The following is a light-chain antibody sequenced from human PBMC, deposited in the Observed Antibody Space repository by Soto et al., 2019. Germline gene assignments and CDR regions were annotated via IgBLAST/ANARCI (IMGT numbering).Light chain of an antibody. CDR3: QQYTNTNNPWM. Sequence: IQITQSPSSMAASVVDRVTITFLASQTISTWMAWYQQKPGKAPKLLVYDASTLQSGVASRFSGSGSGTEFTLIISGLQPDDSATYYCQQYTNTNNPWMFGQGAKVDIK. CDR1: QTISTW. CDR2: DAS. J-gene: IGKJ1*01. V-gene: IGKV1-5*01.